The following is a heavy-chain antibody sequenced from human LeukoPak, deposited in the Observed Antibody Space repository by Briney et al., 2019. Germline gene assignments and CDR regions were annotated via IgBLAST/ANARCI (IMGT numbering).Heavy chain of an antibody. Sequence: ASVKVSCKASGGTFSSYAISWVRQAPGQGLEWMGGIIPIFGTANYAQKFQGRVTITADESTSTAYMELSSLRSEDTAVYYCARSLNPVYYDSSGSKGFDYWGQGTLVTVSS. CDR2: IIPIFGTA. CDR1: GGTFSSYA. CDR3: ARSLNPVYYDSSGSKGFDY. V-gene: IGHV1-69*13. J-gene: IGHJ4*02. D-gene: IGHD3-22*01.